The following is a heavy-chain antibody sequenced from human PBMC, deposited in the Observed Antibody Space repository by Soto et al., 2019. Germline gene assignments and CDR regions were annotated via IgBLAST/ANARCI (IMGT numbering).Heavy chain of an antibody. D-gene: IGHD2-15*01. J-gene: IGHJ5*02. V-gene: IGHV4-30-4*01. CDR1: GGSISSGDYY. CDR2: IYYSGST. CDR3: ARGVLSNCSGGSCSSEWFDP. Sequence: ASETLSLTCTVSGGSISSGDYYWSWIRQPPGKGLEWIGYIYYSGSTYYNPSLKSRVTISVDTSKNQFSLKLSSVTAADTAVYYCARGVLSNCSGGSCSSEWFDPWGQGTLVTVSS.